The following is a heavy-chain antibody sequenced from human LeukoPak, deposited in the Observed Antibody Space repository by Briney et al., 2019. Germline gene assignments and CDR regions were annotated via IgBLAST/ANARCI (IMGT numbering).Heavy chain of an antibody. CDR2: IYSGGST. CDR3: ATSGGYYYGYFQH. V-gene: IGHV3-53*01. CDR1: GFTFSSFG. J-gene: IGHJ1*01. Sequence: GGSLRLSCIASGFTFSSFGMSWVRQAPGKGLEWVSVIYSGGSTYYADSVKGRFTISRDNSKNTLYLQMNSLRAEDTAVYYCATSGGYYYGYFQHWGQGTLVTVSS. D-gene: IGHD3-22*01.